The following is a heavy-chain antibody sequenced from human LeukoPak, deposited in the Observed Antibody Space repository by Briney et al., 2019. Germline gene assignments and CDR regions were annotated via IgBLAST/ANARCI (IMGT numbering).Heavy chain of an antibody. D-gene: IGHD6-19*01. CDR2: IYPGDSDT. Sequence: GESLKISCKGSGYSFTSYWIGWVRQMPGKGLEWMGIIYPGDSDTRYSPSFQGQVTISADKSISTAYLQWSSLKASDTAMYYCARSAVAGMVSGWFDPWGQGTLVTVSP. CDR3: ARSAVAGMVSGWFDP. V-gene: IGHV5-51*01. J-gene: IGHJ5*02. CDR1: GYSFTSYW.